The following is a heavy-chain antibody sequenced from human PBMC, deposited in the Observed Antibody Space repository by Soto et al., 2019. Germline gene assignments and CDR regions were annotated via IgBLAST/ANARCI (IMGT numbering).Heavy chain of an antibody. Sequence: PSETLSLTCTVSGGSINTFYWSWVLQPAGKGLEWIGRIFSSGSTSFNPSLESRVAMSVDTSKNHFSLNLSSVTAADMAVYYCAREGSYSAYNFAHGIQLWSFDFWGQGAMVTVYS. CDR1: GGSINTFY. CDR3: AREGSYSAYNFAHGIQLWSFDF. D-gene: IGHD5-18*01. J-gene: IGHJ4*02. V-gene: IGHV4-4*07. CDR2: IFSSGST.